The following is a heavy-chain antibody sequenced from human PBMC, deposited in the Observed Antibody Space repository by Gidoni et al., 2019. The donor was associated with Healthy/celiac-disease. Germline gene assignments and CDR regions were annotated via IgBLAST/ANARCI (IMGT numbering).Heavy chain of an antibody. CDR2: IRSKAYGGTT. CDR3: TRAFSDYVGIDAFDI. CDR1: GFTFGDYA. J-gene: IGHJ3*02. Sequence: EVQLVESGGGLVNPGRSLRLSCTSSGFTFGDYAMSWFRQAPGKGLGWVGFIRSKAYGGTTEYAASVKGRFTISRDDSKSIAYLQMNSLKTEDTAVYYCTRAFSDYVGIDAFDIWGQGTMVTVSS. D-gene: IGHD5-12*01. V-gene: IGHV3-49*05.